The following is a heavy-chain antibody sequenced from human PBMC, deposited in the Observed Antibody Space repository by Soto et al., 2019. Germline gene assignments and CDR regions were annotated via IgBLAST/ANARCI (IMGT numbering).Heavy chain of an antibody. CDR2: TYFRSRWYN. J-gene: IGHJ6*03. D-gene: IGHD5-12*01. CDR1: GDSVSSNTAA. CDR3: ARDLESGYSNYYYYKDV. V-gene: IGHV6-1*01. Sequence: SQTLSLTCAISGDSVSSNTAAWHWIRQSPSRGLEWLGRTYFRSRWYNDYAVSVKSRITINADTSKNQFSLHLNSVSPEDTAVYYCARDLESGYSNYYYYKDVWGQGTTVTVSS.